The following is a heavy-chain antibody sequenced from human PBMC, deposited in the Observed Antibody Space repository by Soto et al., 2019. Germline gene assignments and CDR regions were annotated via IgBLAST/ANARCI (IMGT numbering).Heavy chain of an antibody. CDR3: ARGPDSSGYYWAFDI. Sequence: QVQLVESGGGVVQPGRSLRLSCAASGFTFSSYGMHWVRQAPGKGLEWVAVIWYDGSNKYYADSVKGRFTISRDNSKNTLDLQMNSLRAEDTAVYYCARGPDSSGYYWAFDIWGQGTMVTVSS. CDR1: GFTFSSYG. J-gene: IGHJ3*02. D-gene: IGHD3-22*01. V-gene: IGHV3-33*01. CDR2: IWYDGSNK.